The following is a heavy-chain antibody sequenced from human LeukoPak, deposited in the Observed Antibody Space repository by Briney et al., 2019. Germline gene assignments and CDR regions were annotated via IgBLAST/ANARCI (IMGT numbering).Heavy chain of an antibody. CDR1: GGSISSGGYY. CDR3: ARDDSEVRYFDWPDYYYYYGMDV. Sequence: SETLSLTCTVSGGSISSGGYYWSWIRQHPGKGLEWIGYIYYSGSTYYNPSLKSRVTISVDTSKNQFSLKLSSVTAADTAVYYCARDDSEVRYFDWPDYYYYYGMDVWGQGTTVTVSS. J-gene: IGHJ6*02. V-gene: IGHV4-31*03. CDR2: IYYSGST. D-gene: IGHD3-9*01.